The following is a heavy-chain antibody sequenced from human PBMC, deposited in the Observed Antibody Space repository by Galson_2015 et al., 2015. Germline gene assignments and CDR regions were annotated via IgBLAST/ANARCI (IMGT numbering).Heavy chain of an antibody. V-gene: IGHV5-51*01. CDR3: ARHSGDLMFCGGDCFSDK. CDR2: INPADSET. CDR1: GYNFAAFW. J-gene: IGHJ4*02. D-gene: IGHD2-21*02. Sequence: QSGAEVKKPGESLTISCKASGYNFAAFWIGWVRQMPGKGLEWGGIINPADSETRYSPSFRGQVTMSVDKSINTVYLQWSGLEASDSGTYYCARHSGDLMFCGGDCFSDKWGQGTLVTVSS.